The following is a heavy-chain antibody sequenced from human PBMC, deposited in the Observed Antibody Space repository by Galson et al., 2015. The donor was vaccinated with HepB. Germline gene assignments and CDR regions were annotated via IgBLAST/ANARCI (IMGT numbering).Heavy chain of an antibody. D-gene: IGHD3-22*01. Sequence: SLRLSCAASGFTFSSYAAHWVRQAPGKGLEWVAVISYDGRSQIYADSVKGRFTISRDNSKNTLSLQMNSLRAEDTAVYYCARDSRGRDTPHYYESWFDPWGQGTLVTVSS. CDR2: ISYDGRSQ. V-gene: IGHV3-30*04. CDR3: ARDSRGRDTPHYYESWFDP. J-gene: IGHJ5*02. CDR1: GFTFSSYA.